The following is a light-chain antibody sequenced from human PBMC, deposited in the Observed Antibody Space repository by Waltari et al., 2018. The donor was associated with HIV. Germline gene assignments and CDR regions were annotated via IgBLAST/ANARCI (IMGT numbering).Light chain of an antibody. CDR1: GSDVGVYNY. Sequence: QSALTQPASVSGSPGQSITISCPGTGSDVGVYNYVSWYQQRPGAAPKRLIYGVRNRPSGISNRFSGSKSGNTASLTISGLQAEDEADYYCSSYTDTTTLGVVFGGGTKLTVL. J-gene: IGLJ2*01. CDR2: GVR. V-gene: IGLV2-14*01. CDR3: SSYTDTTTLGVV.